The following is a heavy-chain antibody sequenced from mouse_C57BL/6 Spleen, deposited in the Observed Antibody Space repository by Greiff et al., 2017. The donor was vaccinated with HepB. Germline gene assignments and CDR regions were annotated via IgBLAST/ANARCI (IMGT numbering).Heavy chain of an antibody. Sequence: EVKLMESGGGLVQPKGSLKLSCAASGFSFNTYAMNWVRQAPGKGLEWVARIRSKSNNYATYYADSVKDRFTISRDDSESMLYLQMNNLKTEDTAMYYCVRHDDGYYSMDYWGQGTSVTVSS. D-gene: IGHD2-3*01. J-gene: IGHJ4*01. CDR3: VRHDDGYYSMDY. CDR2: IRSKSNNYAT. CDR1: GFSFNTYA. V-gene: IGHV10-1*01.